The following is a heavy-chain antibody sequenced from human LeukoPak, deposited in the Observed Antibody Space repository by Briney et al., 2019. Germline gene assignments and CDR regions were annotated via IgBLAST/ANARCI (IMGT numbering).Heavy chain of an antibody. CDR3: TRDSGTTGEVKFDP. CDR2: IYSSGTI. J-gene: IGHJ5*02. V-gene: IGHV4-4*07. D-gene: IGHD3-10*01. Sequence: KPSETLSLTCAVDGGSFSGYYWSWIRQPAEKGLEWIGRIYSSGTITYNPSLQSRVTMSVDTSKNEFSLKMSSVTAADTAVYYCTRDSGTTGEVKFDPWGQGTLVAVSS. CDR1: GGSFSGYY.